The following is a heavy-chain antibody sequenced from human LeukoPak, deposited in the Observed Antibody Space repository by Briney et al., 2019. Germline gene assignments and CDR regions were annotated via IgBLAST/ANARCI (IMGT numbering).Heavy chain of an antibody. D-gene: IGHD4-17*01. J-gene: IGHJ4*02. CDR3: ARQMYTVTADY. Sequence: SETLSLTCTVSGGSITSGNYYWGWIRQPPGKGLEWIGSIFYSGSTYYNPSLNSRVTISIDTSKNQFSLRLSSVTAADTAVYYCARQMYTVTADYWGQGTLVTVSS. V-gene: IGHV4-39*01. CDR1: GGSITSGNYY. CDR2: IFYSGST.